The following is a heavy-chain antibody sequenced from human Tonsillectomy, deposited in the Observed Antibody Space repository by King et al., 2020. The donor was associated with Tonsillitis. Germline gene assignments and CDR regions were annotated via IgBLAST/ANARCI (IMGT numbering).Heavy chain of an antibody. CDR1: GASISSGIYY. Sequence: HVQLQESGPGLVKPSQTLSLTCTVSGASISSGIYYWGWIRQPTGKGLEWIGRSYTSGSTNINSSLTSRVTIWVDTSKNQISLRLTSVTAADTAVYYCAREYYKFSFDPWAREPWSPSPQ. V-gene: IGHV4-61*02. J-gene: IGHJ5*02. D-gene: IGHD3/OR15-3a*01. CDR3: AREYYKFSFDP. CDR2: SYTSGST.